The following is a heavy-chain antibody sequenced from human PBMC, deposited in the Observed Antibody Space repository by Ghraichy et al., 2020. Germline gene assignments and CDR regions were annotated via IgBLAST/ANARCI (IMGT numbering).Heavy chain of an antibody. V-gene: IGHV3-9*01. Sequence: LRLSCAGSGFKFDDYAIHWVRQAPGKGLEWVSGISWNSGRIDYADSAKGRFTVSRDNAKKSVYLQMNSLRAGDTALYYCTTAFCSSPTCRFHYWGQGTLVTVSS. J-gene: IGHJ4*02. CDR1: GFKFDDYA. CDR2: ISWNSGRI. CDR3: TTAFCSSPTCRFHY. D-gene: IGHD2-2*01.